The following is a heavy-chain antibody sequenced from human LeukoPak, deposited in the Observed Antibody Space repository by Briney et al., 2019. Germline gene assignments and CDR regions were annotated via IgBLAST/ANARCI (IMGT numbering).Heavy chain of an antibody. Sequence: SETLSLTCTVSGGSISSSSYYWGWIRQPPGKGLEWIGYIYYSGSTYYNPSLKSRVTISVDTSKNQFSLKLSSVTAADTAVYYCARVRGLYYFDYWGQGTLVTVSS. J-gene: IGHJ4*02. CDR3: ARVRGLYYFDY. D-gene: IGHD3-10*01. V-gene: IGHV4-31*03. CDR2: IYYSGST. CDR1: GGSISSSSYY.